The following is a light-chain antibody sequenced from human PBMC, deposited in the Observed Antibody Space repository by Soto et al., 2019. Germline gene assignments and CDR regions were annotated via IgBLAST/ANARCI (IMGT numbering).Light chain of an antibody. J-gene: IGKJ1*01. CDR3: LQYNSYPWT. Sequence: DIQMTQSPSAMSASVGDRVTITCRASQGFSNYLAWFQQKPGKVPKRLLYAASSLQSGVPSRFSGSGSGTEFTLTISSLQPGDFATYYCLQYNSYPWTFGQGTKVEIK. V-gene: IGKV1-17*03. CDR1: QGFSNY. CDR2: AAS.